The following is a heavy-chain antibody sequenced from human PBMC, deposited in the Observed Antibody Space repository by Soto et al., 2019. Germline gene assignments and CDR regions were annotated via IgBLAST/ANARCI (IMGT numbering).Heavy chain of an antibody. CDR1: GLPHSSFA. V-gene: IGHV3-23*05. CDR3: AKDAVYNDGLWLMDH. CDR2: IYGSGRGI. J-gene: IGHJ4*02. D-gene: IGHD2-21*01. Sequence: GGSLRLSCTASGLPHSSFAMMWVRQAPGKGLECVSGIYGSGRGIEYADSVKGRFTISRDNSKNTVYLQMTDLRTDDTAVYYCAKDAVYNDGLWLMDHWGQGTQVTVPS.